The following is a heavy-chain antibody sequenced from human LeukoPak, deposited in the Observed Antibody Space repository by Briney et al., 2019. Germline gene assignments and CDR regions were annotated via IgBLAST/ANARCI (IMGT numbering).Heavy chain of an antibody. CDR2: IYYSGSP. CDR1: GGSVSSYS. D-gene: IGHD2-15*01. J-gene: IGHJ4*02. Sequence: SETLSLTCTVSGGSVSSYSWSWIRQPPGKELEWIGSIYYSGSPSYNPSLKSRVTMSLDTSKNQFSLKLSSVTAADTAVYYCARASRSCSSGDCSRKYWGQGTLVTVSS. V-gene: IGHV4-59*02. CDR3: ARASRSCSSGDCSRKY.